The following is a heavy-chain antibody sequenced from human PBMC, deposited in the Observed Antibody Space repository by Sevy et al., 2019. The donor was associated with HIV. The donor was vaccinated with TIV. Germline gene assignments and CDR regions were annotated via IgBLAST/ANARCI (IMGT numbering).Heavy chain of an antibody. CDR2: IYYSGST. J-gene: IGHJ6*03. CDR3: ATQGYCSSTSCYFFSYYYYYMDV. V-gene: IGHV4-39*01. Sequence: SETLSLTCTVSGGSISSSSYYWGWIRQPPGKGLEWIGSIYYSGSTYYNPSLKSRVTISVDTSKNQFSLKLSSVTAADTAVYYCATQGYCSSTSCYFFSYYYYYMDVWGKGTTVTVSS. CDR1: GGSISSSSYY. D-gene: IGHD2-2*01.